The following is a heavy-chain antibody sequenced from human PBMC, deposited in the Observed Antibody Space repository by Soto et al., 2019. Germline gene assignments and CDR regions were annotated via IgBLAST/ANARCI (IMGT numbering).Heavy chain of an antibody. CDR1: GGSFSGYY. Sequence: QVQLQQWGAGLLKPSETLSLTCAVSGGSFSGYYWSWIRQPPGKGLEWIGEINHSGNTKYNPSLXSXVXTSVDPPRDQFSLKLGSVTAADTAVYYCGSPGYVDYWGQGTLVTVSS. CDR2: INHSGNT. V-gene: IGHV4-34*01. J-gene: IGHJ4*02. CDR3: GSPGYVDY. D-gene: IGHD2-2*01.